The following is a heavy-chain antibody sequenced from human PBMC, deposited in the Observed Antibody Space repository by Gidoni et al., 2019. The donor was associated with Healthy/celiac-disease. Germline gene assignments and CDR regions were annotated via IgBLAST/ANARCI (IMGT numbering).Heavy chain of an antibody. CDR2: IIPIFGTA. V-gene: IGHV1-69*06. D-gene: IGHD3-3*01. CDR1: GGTFSSYA. Sequence: QVQLVQSGAEVKKPGSSVKVSCKASGGTFSSYAISWVRQAPGQGLEWMGGIIPIFGTANYAQKFQGRVTITADKSTSTAYMELSSLRSEDTAVYYCARTSFGVAMWSSGSPDWYFDLWGRGTLVTVSS. J-gene: IGHJ2*01. CDR3: ARTSFGVAMWSSGSPDWYFDL.